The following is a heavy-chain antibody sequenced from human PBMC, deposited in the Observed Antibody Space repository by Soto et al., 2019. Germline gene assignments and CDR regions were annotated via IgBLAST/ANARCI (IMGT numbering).Heavy chain of an antibody. CDR1: GGTFSSYT. V-gene: IGHV1-69*02. CDR2: IIPILGIA. Sequence: QVQLVQSGAEVKQPGSSVKVSCKASGGTFSSYTISWVRQAPGQGLEWMGRIIPILGIANYAQKFQGRVTITADKSTSTAYMELSSLRSEDTAVYYCARGGEYYYGSGSYYPDYYYYMDVWGKGTTVTVSS. CDR3: ARGGEYYYGSGSYYPDYYYYMDV. J-gene: IGHJ6*03. D-gene: IGHD3-10*01.